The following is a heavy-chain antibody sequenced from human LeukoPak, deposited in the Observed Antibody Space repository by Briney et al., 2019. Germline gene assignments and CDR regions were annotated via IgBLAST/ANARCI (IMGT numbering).Heavy chain of an antibody. CDR1: GFSLSTSEVG. Sequence: ESGPTLVKPTQTLTLTCTFSGFSLSTSEVGVGWIRQPPGKALEWLALIYWDDEMRYSPSLTRRLTITKDTSKNQVVLTMTNMDPVDTATYYCAHTMYGSGSYYRQYFHHWGQGTLVTVSS. CDR2: IYWDDEM. J-gene: IGHJ1*01. V-gene: IGHV2-5*02. D-gene: IGHD3-10*01. CDR3: AHTMYGSGSYYRQYFHH.